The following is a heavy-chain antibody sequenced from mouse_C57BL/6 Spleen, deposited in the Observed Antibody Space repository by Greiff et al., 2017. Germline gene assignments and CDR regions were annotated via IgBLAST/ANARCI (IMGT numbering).Heavy chain of an antibody. CDR1: GFSLTSYG. CDR3: ARKGKLLQAWFAY. Sequence: VQLQQSGPGLVQPSQSLSITCTVSGFSLTSYGVHWVRQSPGKGLEWLGVIWSGGSTDYNAAFISRLSISKDNSKSQVFFKMNSLQADDTAIYYCARKGKLLQAWFAYWGQGTLVTVSA. CDR2: IWSGGST. V-gene: IGHV2-2*01. J-gene: IGHJ3*01.